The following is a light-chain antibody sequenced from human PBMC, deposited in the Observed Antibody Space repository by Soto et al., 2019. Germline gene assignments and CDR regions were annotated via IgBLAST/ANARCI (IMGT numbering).Light chain of an antibody. CDR1: SSDVGAYDY. CDR3: SSFAGSNNFPYV. CDR2: EIN. J-gene: IGLJ1*01. V-gene: IGLV2-8*01. Sequence: QSVLTQPPSASGSPGQSVTISFTGTSSDVGAYDYVSWYQQHPGKAPKLMLYEINKRPSGVPDRFSGSKSGNTASLTVSRLQAEDEADYYCSSFAGSNNFPYVFGTGTKVTVL.